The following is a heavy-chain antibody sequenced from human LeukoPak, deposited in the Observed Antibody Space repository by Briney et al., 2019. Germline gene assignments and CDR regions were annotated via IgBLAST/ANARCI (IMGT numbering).Heavy chain of an antibody. CDR1: GFTFSSYW. V-gene: IGHV3-74*01. CDR2: INSDGSNS. D-gene: IGHD3-16*01. CDR3: ARGGGDHAFDI. Sequence: HPGGSLRLSCAASGFTFSSYWMHWVRQAPGKGLVWVSRINSDGSNSIYGDSVKGRFTISRDNAKNTLYLQLSGLRADDTAVYYCARGGGDHAFDIWGQRTMVTVSS. J-gene: IGHJ3*02.